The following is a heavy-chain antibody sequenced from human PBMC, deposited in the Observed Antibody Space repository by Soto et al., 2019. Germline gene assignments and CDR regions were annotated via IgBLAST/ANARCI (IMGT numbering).Heavy chain of an antibody. V-gene: IGHV1-3*01. J-gene: IGHJ6*02. CDR1: GYTFTDYA. D-gene: IGHD6-19*01. CDR2: INVGNGNT. Sequence: QVQLVQSGAEAKKPGASVKVSCKASGYTFTDYAIHWVRQAPGQGLEWMGWINVGNGNTGYSRKFQGRVTNARDMSASTAYIEVTSLTSEDTAVYYCARDEIAVANRVGMDVWGQGTTVIVSS. CDR3: ARDEIAVANRVGMDV.